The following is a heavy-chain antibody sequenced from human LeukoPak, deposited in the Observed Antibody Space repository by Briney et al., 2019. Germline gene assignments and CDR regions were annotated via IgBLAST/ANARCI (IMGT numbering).Heavy chain of an antibody. CDR1: GFTFSSYA. Sequence: GRSLRLSCAASGFTFSSYAMSWVRQAPGKGLERVAFIRYDGNYNYYADSVRGRFTISRDDAKSTLYLQMISLGDEDTAIYFCAKETRNGFDYWGQGALVTVSS. V-gene: IGHV3-30*02. CDR2: IRYDGNYN. J-gene: IGHJ4*02. CDR3: AKETRNGFDY. D-gene: IGHD1-1*01.